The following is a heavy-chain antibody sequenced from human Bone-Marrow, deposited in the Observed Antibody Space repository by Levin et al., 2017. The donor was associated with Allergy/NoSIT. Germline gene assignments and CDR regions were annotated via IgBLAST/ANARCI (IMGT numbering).Heavy chain of an antibody. D-gene: IGHD3-3*01. V-gene: IGHV3-30*18. CDR2: ISYDGNNQ. J-gene: IGHJ6*03. CDR3: AKDDFDFWSGYYETHHMDV. Sequence: GGSLRLSCAASGFTFSSYDMHWVRQAPGKGLEWVAVISYDGNNQYYADSVKGRFTISRDHSKNTLYLQMNSLRTEDTAVYYCAKDDFDFWSGYYETHHMDVWGKGTTVTVSS. CDR1: GFTFSSYD.